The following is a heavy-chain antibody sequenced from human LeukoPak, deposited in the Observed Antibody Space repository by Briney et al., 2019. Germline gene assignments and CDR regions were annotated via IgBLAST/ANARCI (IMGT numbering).Heavy chain of an antibody. V-gene: IGHV1-8*01. Sequence: ASVKVSCKASGYTFTSYDINWVRQATGQGLEWMGWMNPNSGNTGYAQKFQGRVTMTRNTSISTAYMELSSLRSEDTAVYYCARVGGYFPYYYMDVWGKGTTVTVSS. CDR1: GYTFTSYD. CDR3: ARVGGYFPYYYMDV. CDR2: MNPNSGNT. D-gene: IGHD3-22*01. J-gene: IGHJ6*03.